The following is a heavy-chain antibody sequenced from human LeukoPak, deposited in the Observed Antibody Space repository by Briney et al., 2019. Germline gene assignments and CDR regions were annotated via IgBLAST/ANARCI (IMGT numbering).Heavy chain of an antibody. Sequence: GASVTVSCTASGGTFSSYAISWVRQAPGQGLEWMGGIIPIFGTANYAQKFQGRVTITADESTSTAYMELSSLRSEDTAVYYCARRYSYDPYFYYYYGMDVWGQGTTVTVSS. CDR3: ARRYSYDPYFYYYYGMDV. CDR2: IIPIFGTA. J-gene: IGHJ6*02. D-gene: IGHD5-18*01. CDR1: GGTFSSYA. V-gene: IGHV1-69*13.